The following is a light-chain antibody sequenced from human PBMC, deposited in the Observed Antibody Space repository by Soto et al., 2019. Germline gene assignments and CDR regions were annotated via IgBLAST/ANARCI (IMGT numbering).Light chain of an antibody. J-gene: IGKJ3*01. Sequence: EIVMTQSPATLSVSPGERATLSCRASQSVSSTLAWYQQKPGHAPRLLIYGASTRATGIPARFSGSGSGTAFTLSLSTLQSEDFAVYYCQQYNNLSPFTFGPGTKVDI. CDR2: GAS. V-gene: IGKV3-15*01. CDR1: QSVSST. CDR3: QQYNNLSPFT.